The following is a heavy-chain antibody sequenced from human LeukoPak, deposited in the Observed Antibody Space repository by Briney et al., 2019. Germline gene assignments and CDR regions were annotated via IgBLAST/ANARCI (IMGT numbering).Heavy chain of an antibody. CDR2: INPSGGST. Sequence: GASVKVSCKASGYTFTSYYMHWVRQAPGQGLEWMGIINPSGGSTSYAQKFQGRVTMTRDTSTSTVYMELSSLRSEDTAVYCCARASSHYYDSSGYSPFDYWGQGTLVTVSS. CDR3: ARASSHYYDSSGYSPFDY. V-gene: IGHV1-46*01. J-gene: IGHJ4*02. D-gene: IGHD3-22*01. CDR1: GYTFTSYY.